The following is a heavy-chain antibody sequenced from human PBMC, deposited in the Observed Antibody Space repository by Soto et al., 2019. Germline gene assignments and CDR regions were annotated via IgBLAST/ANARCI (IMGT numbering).Heavy chain of an antibody. CDR3: ARVYCRGGSCPGFDY. J-gene: IGHJ4*02. Sequence: PSETLSLTCTVSGASIYSFYWSWIRQSPGKGLEWIGYIYYTGTTNYNPSLKSRVTISVDTSKNQFSLKLNSVTAADTAVYYCARVYCRGGSCPGFDYWGKGTLFTVPS. D-gene: IGHD2-15*01. CDR1: GASIYSFY. V-gene: IGHV4-59*12. CDR2: IYYTGTT.